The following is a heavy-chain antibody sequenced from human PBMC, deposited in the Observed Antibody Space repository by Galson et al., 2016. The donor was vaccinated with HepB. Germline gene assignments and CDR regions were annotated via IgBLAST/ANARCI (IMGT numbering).Heavy chain of an antibody. J-gene: IGHJ4*02. CDR2: IGSSGPV. D-gene: IGHD5-24*01. CDR1: GFAFSSYS. Sequence: SLRLSCAASGFAFSSYSMIWVRQTPGKGLEWVSYIGSSGPVYYADSLQGRFTISRDNAKKLLYPQMNSLRDEDTAVYYCARDFDGSFPNLDFWGQGTLVTVSS. CDR3: ARDFDGSFPNLDF. V-gene: IGHV3-48*02.